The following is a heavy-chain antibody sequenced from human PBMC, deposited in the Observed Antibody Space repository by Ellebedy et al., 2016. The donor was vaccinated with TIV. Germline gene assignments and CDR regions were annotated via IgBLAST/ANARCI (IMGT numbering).Heavy chain of an antibody. Sequence: GESLKISCAASGLTFSDYYMSWVRQAPGKGLEWVSSISSTSDYTYSADSMEGRFTISRDNADNSMFLQMNSLRAEDTAVYYCAGRTYWGQGTLVTVSS. J-gene: IGHJ4*02. CDR2: ISSTSDYT. V-gene: IGHV3-11*03. CDR3: AGRTY. CDR1: GLTFSDYY.